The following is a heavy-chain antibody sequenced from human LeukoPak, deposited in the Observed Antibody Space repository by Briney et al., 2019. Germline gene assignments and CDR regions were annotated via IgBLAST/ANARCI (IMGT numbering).Heavy chain of an antibody. J-gene: IGHJ6*03. V-gene: IGHV4-34*01. D-gene: IGHD3-3*01. CDR2: INYTGST. CDR3: ARVLGWSGYYNDHYYYMDV. Sequence: SETLSLTCAVSGDSFNTFYWGWIRQPPGKGLEWIGQINYTGSTDYNPSLKSRVTISIDTSNIQFSLKLRSVTAADTAVYHCARVLGWSGYYNDHYYYMDVWDKGTTVTVSS. CDR1: GDSFNTFY.